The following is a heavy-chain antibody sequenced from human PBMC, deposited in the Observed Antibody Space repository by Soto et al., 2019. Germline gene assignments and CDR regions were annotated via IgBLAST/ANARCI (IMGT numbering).Heavy chain of an antibody. CDR2: INPSDGST. Sequence: ASVKVSCKTSGYIFINYHVHWVRQAPGQGLEWMGIINPSDGSTSYAEKLQGRVTMTADTSTSTVYMELSSLRAVDTAVYFCARDAVEGKTTRSHLDSWGQGTLVTVSS. CDR1: GYIFINYH. V-gene: IGHV1-46*01. CDR3: ARDAVEGKTTRSHLDS. J-gene: IGHJ4*02. D-gene: IGHD3-10*01.